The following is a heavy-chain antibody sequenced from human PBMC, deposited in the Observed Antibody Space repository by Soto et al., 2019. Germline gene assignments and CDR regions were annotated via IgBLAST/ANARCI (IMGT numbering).Heavy chain of an antibody. V-gene: IGHV3-23*01. CDR3: AKSPTTTSPRVDS. Sequence: PGGSLRLSCAASGFTFNNSAMTWVRQAPGKGLEWLSGISGSGGSTYYANSVKGRFIISRDNSKNTLYLQLNSLRVEDTATYYCAKSPTTTSPRVDSWGQGTLVTVSS. CDR1: GFTFNNSA. D-gene: IGHD4-4*01. CDR2: ISGSGGST. J-gene: IGHJ4*02.